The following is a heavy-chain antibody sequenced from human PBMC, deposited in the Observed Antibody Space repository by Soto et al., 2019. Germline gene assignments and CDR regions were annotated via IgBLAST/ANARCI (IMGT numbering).Heavy chain of an antibody. CDR1: GFTFSIFS. CDR3: VRDRMGGQWLGPHDAFEI. D-gene: IGHD6-19*01. V-gene: IGHV3-48*02. Sequence: GGSLRLSCAASGFTFSIFSMSWVRQAPGKGLEWISYVNAAGNDIYYTGSVRGRFTISRDKAKNSLYLQKNRLREDDTAVYYCVRDRMGGQWLGPHDAFEIWGQGTMVTVSS. CDR2: VNAAGNDI. J-gene: IGHJ3*02.